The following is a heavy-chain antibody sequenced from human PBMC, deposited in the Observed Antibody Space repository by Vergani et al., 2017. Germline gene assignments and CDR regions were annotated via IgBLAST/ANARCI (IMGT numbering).Heavy chain of an antibody. CDR2: IGKDGINT. Sequence: QVQLVESGGGVVQPGGSLRLSCAASGFTFSNFGMHWIRQAPGTGLEWVAYIGKDGINTRYRDAVKGRFTVSRDNTKDILYLQMNSLRSEETALYFCAKYLRDSTDGLPDSWGPGTLVIVSS. D-gene: IGHD2-21*02. V-gene: IGHV3-30*02. CDR1: GFTFSNFG. CDR3: AKYLRDSTDGLPDS. J-gene: IGHJ4*02.